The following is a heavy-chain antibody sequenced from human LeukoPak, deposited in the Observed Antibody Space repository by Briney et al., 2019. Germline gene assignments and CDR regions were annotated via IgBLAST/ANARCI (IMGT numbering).Heavy chain of an antibody. V-gene: IGHV4-61*05. D-gene: IGHD3-9*01. Sequence: PSETLSLTCTVSGGSISNSGYFWGWIRQPPGKGLEWIGYIYYSGSTNYNPSLKSRVTISVDTSKNQFSLKLSSVTAADTAVYYCASQKTALRYFDWLGIFDPWGQGTLVTVSS. J-gene: IGHJ5*02. CDR3: ASQKTALRYFDWLGIFDP. CDR1: GGSISNSGYF. CDR2: IYYSGST.